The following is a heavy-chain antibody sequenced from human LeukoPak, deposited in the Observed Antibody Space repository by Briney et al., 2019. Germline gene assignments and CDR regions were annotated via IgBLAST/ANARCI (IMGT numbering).Heavy chain of an antibody. CDR3: ARGSWPLPSDY. CDR2: INHSGST. Sequence: PSETLSLTCTVSGGSISPYYWSWIRQPPGKGLEWIGEINHSGSTNYNPSLKSRITISVDTSKNQFSLNLSSVTAADTAVYYCARGSWPLPSDYWGQGTLVTVSS. D-gene: IGHD2-15*01. V-gene: IGHV4-34*01. J-gene: IGHJ4*02. CDR1: GGSISPYY.